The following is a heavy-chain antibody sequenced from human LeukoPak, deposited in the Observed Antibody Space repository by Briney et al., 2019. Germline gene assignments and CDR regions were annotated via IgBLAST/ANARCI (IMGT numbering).Heavy chain of an antibody. CDR2: ISADGRTT. CDR3: GREGEGVPTAMGVYYYYFMDV. V-gene: IGHV3-74*01. Sequence: GGSLRLSCALSGFTFSKFWMNWVRLAPGKGLVWVSRISADGRTTDYADSVRGRFSISRDNAKNTVYLQMNSLRAEDTAVYYCGREGEGVPTAMGVYYYYFMDVWGQGTTVTVSS. D-gene: IGHD2-2*01. CDR1: GFTFSKFW. J-gene: IGHJ6*03.